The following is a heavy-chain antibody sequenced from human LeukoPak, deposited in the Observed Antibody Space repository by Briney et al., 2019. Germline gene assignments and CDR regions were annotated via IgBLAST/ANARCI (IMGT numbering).Heavy chain of an antibody. CDR3: ASGYCSSTSCFDY. J-gene: IGHJ4*02. CDR2: IYYSGST. V-gene: IGHV4-59*11. D-gene: IGHD2-2*03. Sequence: KASETLSLTCTVSGGSISSHYWSWIRQPPGKGLEWIGYIYYSGSTNYNPSLKSRVTISVDTSKNQFSLKLSSVTAADTAVYYCASGYCSSTSCFDYWGQGTLVTVSS. CDR1: GGSISSHY.